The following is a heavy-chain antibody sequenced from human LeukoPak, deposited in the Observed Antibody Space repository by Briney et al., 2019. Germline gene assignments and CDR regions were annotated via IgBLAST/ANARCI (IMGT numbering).Heavy chain of an antibody. CDR2: INPNSGGT. V-gene: IGHV1-2*02. D-gene: IGHD1-26*01. J-gene: IGHJ4*02. CDR3: ARSLVGAISFDY. CDR1: GYTFTGYY. Sequence: GASVKVSCKASGYTFTGYYMHWVRQPPGQGLEWMGWINPNSGGTNYAQKFQGRVTMTRDTSISTAYMELSRLRSDDTAVYYCARSLVGAISFDYWGQGTLVTVSS.